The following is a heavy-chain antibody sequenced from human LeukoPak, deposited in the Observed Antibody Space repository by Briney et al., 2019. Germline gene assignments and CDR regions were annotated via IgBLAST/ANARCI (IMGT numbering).Heavy chain of an antibody. J-gene: IGHJ4*02. CDR2: TIPIFGTT. CDR1: GGSLNSYA. V-gene: IGHV1-69*05. Sequence: SVKVSCKASGGSLNSYAISSVRQAPGQGLEWMGGTIPIFGTTNYAQKFQGRVTITTDESTSTAYMELSSLRSEDTAVYYCASRGYYDSRFYSPFDYWGQGTLVTVSS. D-gene: IGHD3-22*01. CDR3: ASRGYYDSRFYSPFDY.